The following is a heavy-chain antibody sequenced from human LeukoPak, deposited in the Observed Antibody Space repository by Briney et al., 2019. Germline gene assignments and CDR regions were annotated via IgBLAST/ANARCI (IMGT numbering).Heavy chain of an antibody. D-gene: IGHD6-13*01. CDR1: GGSISSSSYY. J-gene: IGHJ4*02. V-gene: IGHV4-39*07. CDR2: IYYSGST. CDR3: ARDSLGYSIHY. Sequence: SETLSLTCTVSGGSISSSSYYWDWIRQPPGKGLEWIGNIYYSGSTCYNPSLKSRVTISVDTSKNQFSLKLSSVTAADTAVYYCARDSLGYSIHYWGQGTLVTVSS.